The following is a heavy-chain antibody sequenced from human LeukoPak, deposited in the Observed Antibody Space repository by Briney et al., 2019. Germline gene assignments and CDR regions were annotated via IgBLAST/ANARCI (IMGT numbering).Heavy chain of an antibody. Sequence: SETLTLTCTVSGGSVRSSSYYWGCIRQPPGKGLEWIGSVHYNGSTCYNPSLGGRVIMSIDTSKNQFSLKLTSVTAADTAMYYCARDRGVPRPYYFDQWGQGTLVTVSS. V-gene: IGHV4-39*07. D-gene: IGHD3-10*01. J-gene: IGHJ4*02. CDR3: ARDRGVPRPYYFDQ. CDR2: VHYNGST. CDR1: GGSVRSSSYY.